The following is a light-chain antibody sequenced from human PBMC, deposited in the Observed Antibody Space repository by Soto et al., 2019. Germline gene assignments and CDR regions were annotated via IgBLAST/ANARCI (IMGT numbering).Light chain of an antibody. V-gene: IGKV1-39*01. J-gene: IGKJ2*01. Sequence: DIQMTQSPSSLSASVGDRVTITCRASQSISRYLNWYRQKPGKAPSLLIYGASNLQRGVPSRFTGSGSGTEFTLTISSLQPEDFAAFYCQQSYTSPYTFGQGYKLEIK. CDR1: QSISRY. CDR2: GAS. CDR3: QQSYTSPYT.